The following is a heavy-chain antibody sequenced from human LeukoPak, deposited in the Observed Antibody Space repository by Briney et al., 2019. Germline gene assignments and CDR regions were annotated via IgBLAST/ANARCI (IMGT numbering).Heavy chain of an antibody. J-gene: IGHJ5*02. CDR3: ARVLAAAGTGEFDP. Sequence: SETLSLTCTVSGGSISSDLYYWEWIRQPPGKGLEWIGGIYYSGSTYFNPSLKSRVTISVDTSKNQFSLKLNSVTAADTAVYYCARVLAAAGTGEFDPWGQGTLVTVSS. D-gene: IGHD6-13*01. CDR2: IYYSGST. CDR1: GGSISSDLYY. V-gene: IGHV4-39*07.